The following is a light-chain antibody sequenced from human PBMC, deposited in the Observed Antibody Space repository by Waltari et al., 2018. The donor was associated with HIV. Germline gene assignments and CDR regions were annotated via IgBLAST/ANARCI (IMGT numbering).Light chain of an antibody. CDR1: QVIVYSDANTY. Sequence: DVVLTQTTLSLPVTLGQPASISCRSRQVIVYSDANTYLIWLQQRPGQSPRRLIYNISKRDSGVPDTFSGSGAGTNFTLTISRVEADDVGIYYCLQGTHWPWTFGQGSKVEI. V-gene: IGKV2-30*01. CDR3: LQGTHWPWT. J-gene: IGKJ1*01. CDR2: NIS.